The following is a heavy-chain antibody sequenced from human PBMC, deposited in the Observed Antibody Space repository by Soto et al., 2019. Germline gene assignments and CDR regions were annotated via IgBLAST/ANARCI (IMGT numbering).Heavy chain of an antibody. CDR3: VVDVPSSGVGELDY. V-gene: IGHV3-15*01. CDR2: IKSKTSGETT. Sequence: PGGSLRLSCAASGFTFNPAWLTWVRQAPRKGLEWVARIKSKTSGETTDYAAPVKGRLTISRDDSQATVYLQMNSLNTEDTAIYYCVVDVPSSGVGELDYWGQGTLVTVSS. J-gene: IGHJ4*02. D-gene: IGHD3-3*01. CDR1: GFTFNPAW.